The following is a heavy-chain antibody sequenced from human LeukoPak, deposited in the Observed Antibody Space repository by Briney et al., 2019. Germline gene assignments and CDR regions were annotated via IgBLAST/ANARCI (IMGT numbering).Heavy chain of an antibody. CDR1: GYTLTSYG. J-gene: IGHJ6*02. V-gene: IGHV1-18*01. D-gene: IGHD6-13*01. CDR2: ISAYNGNT. Sequence: ASVKVSCKASGYTLTSYGISWVRQAPGQGLEWMGWISAYNGNTNYAQKLQGRVTMTTDTSTSTAYMELRSLRSDDTAVYYCARDPTGYSSSWYESNYYYYGMDVWGQGTTVTVSS. CDR3: ARDPTGYSSSWYESNYYYYGMDV.